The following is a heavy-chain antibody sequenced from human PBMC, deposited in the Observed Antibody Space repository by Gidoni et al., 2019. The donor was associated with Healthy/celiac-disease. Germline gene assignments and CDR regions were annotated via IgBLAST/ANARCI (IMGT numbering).Heavy chain of an antibody. J-gene: IGHJ4*02. V-gene: IGHV4-61*02. CDR2: IYTSGST. D-gene: IGHD6-19*01. CDR3: ARDQDGWYYFDF. CDR1: GCSISSGSYY. Sequence: QVQLQESCPGLVKPSQTLSPTCTVPGCSISSGSYYWSWIRQPAGKGLEWIGRIYTSGSTNYNPSLKSRVTISVDTSKNQFSLKLSSVTAADTAVYYCARDQDGWYYFDFWGQGTLVTVSS.